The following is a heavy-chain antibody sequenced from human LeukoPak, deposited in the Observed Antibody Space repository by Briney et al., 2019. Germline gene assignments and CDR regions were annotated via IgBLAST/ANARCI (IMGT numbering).Heavy chain of an antibody. CDR2: ISSSSSYI. J-gene: IGHJ4*02. CDR3: ARDSGSGWIDY. Sequence: PGGSLRLSCAASGFTFSSYSMYWVRQAPGKGLEWVSSISSSSSYIYYADSVKGRFTISRDNAKNSLYLQMNSLRAEDTAVYYCARDSGSGWIDYWGQGTLVTVSS. CDR1: GFTFSSYS. V-gene: IGHV3-21*01. D-gene: IGHD6-19*01.